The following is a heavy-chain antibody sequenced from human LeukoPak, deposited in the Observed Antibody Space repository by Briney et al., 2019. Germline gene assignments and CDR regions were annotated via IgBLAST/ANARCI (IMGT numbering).Heavy chain of an antibody. V-gene: IGHV3-7*03. CDR3: AKHFPYFDY. Sequence: GGSLRLSCAASGFSISIHWVTWVRQAPGKGLEWVAHISPDGSEKSYADSVNGRFTISRDNADNSVTLQMNSLRAEDTAVYYCAKHFPYFDYWGQGTLVTVSS. CDR2: ISPDGSEK. J-gene: IGHJ4*02. CDR1: GFSISIHW.